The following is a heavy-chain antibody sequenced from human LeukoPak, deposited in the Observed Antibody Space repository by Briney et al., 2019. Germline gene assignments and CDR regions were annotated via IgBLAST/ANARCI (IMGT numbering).Heavy chain of an antibody. J-gene: IGHJ4*02. CDR1: GFTFSSYA. V-gene: IGHV3-23*01. D-gene: IGHD5-12*01. CDR2: ISGSGGST. CDR3: AKPYSGYENFDY. Sequence: PGGSLRLSCAASGFTFSSYAMSWVRQAPGKGLEWVSAISGSGGSTYHADSVKGRFTISRDNSKNTLYLQMNSLRAEDTAVYYCAKPYSGYENFDYWGQGTLVTVSS.